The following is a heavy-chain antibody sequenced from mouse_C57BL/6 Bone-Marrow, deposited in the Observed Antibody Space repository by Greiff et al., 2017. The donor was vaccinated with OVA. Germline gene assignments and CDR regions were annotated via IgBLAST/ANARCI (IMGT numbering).Heavy chain of an antibody. CDR3: ARIYDYDGGLWFAY. CDR2: IYIGNGYT. CDR1: GFTFTSYG. V-gene: IGHV1-58*01. D-gene: IGHD2-4*01. J-gene: IGHJ3*01. Sequence: VQLQQSGAELVRPGSSVKMSCKTSGFTFTSYGINWVKQRPGQGLEWMGYIYIGNGYTEYDDKFKGKAILTTDTSTSTSYMQLSSMTSEDVAIYFCARIYDYDGGLWFAYWGQGTLVTVSA.